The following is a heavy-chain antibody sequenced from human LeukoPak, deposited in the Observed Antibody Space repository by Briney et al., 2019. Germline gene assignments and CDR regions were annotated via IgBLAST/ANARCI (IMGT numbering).Heavy chain of an antibody. J-gene: IGHJ6*02. CDR1: GGTFSSYA. CDR3: ARDRRYYGSDDYGMDV. V-gene: IGHV1-69*04. CDR2: IIPILGIA. Sequence: SVKVSCKASGGTFSSYAISWVRQAPGQGLEWMGRIIPILGIANYAQKFQGRVTITADKSTSTAYTELSSLRSEDTAVYYCARDRRYYGSDDYGMDVWGQGTTVTVSS. D-gene: IGHD3-10*01.